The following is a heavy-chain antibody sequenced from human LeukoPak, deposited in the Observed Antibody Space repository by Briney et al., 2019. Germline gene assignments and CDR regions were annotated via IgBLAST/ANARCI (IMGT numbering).Heavy chain of an antibody. J-gene: IGHJ4*02. CDR2: ISSSSSTI. CDR3: ARYHTALNY. D-gene: IGHD5-18*01. V-gene: IGHV3-48*01. Sequence: PGGSLRLSCAASGFTFSTYSMNWVREAPGKGLEWVSYISSSSSTIFYADSVKGRFTISRDNSKNTLYLQMNNLRVEDTAVYFCARYHTALNYWGQGTLVTASS. CDR1: GFTFSTYS.